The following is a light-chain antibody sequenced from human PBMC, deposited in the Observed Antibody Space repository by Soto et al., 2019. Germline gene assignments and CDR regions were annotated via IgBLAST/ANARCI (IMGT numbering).Light chain of an antibody. CDR3: MQGTHWPYT. J-gene: IGKJ2*01. CDR1: QSLVKSDGNTY. Sequence: DVVMTQSPLSLLVTLGQPASISCKSSQSLVKSDGNTYLNWFQQRPGQSPRRLIYKVSDRDSGVPDRFSGSGSASDFTLKISRVEAEDVGVYYCMQGTHWPYTFGQGTKLEIE. V-gene: IGKV2-30*01. CDR2: KVS.